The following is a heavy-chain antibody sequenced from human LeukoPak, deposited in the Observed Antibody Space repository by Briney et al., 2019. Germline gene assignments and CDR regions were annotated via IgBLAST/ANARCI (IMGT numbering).Heavy chain of an antibody. CDR2: INPNSGGT. CDR3: ARDLGDRFALAAEPYYYYYMDV. J-gene: IGHJ6*03. CDR1: GYTFTGYY. D-gene: IGHD3-16*01. V-gene: IGHV1-2*02. Sequence: ASVKVSCKASGYTFTGYYMHWVRQAPGQGLEWMGWINPNSGGTNYAQKFQGRVTMTRDTSISTAYMELSRLRSDDTAVYYCARDLGDRFALAAEPYYYYYMDVWGKGTTVTVSS.